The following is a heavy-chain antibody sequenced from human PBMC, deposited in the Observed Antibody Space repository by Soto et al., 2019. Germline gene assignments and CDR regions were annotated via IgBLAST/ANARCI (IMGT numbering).Heavy chain of an antibody. Sequence: PGGSLRLSYAASGFTVGDNYMSWVRQAPGKGLEYVSVIYSGGGTYYADSVKGRFTISRDNSKNTLYLQMNSLGAEDTAVYYCARGDYHDTSGPFSDAFDVWGQGTMVTVSS. CDR3: ARGDYHDTSGPFSDAFDV. J-gene: IGHJ3*01. CDR2: IYSGGGT. V-gene: IGHV3-66*01. CDR1: GFTVGDNY. D-gene: IGHD3-22*01.